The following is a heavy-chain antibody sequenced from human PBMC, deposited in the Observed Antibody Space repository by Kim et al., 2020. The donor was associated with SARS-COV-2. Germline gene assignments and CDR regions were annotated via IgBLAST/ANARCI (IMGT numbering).Heavy chain of an antibody. J-gene: IGHJ5*02. Sequence: SETLSPTCAVYGGSFSGYYWSWIRQPPGKGLEWIGEINHSGSTNYNPSLKSRVTISIDTSKNQFSLKLSSVTAADTAVYYCARGRGTIFGVVIIRGWFDPWGQGTLVTVSS. CDR3: ARGRGTIFGVVIIRGWFDP. CDR2: INHSGST. CDR1: GGSFSGYY. D-gene: IGHD3-3*01. V-gene: IGHV4-34*01.